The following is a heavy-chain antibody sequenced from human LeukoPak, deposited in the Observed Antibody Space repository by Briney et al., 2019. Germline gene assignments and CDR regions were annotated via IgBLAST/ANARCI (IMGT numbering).Heavy chain of an antibody. CDR2: INPSGGST. CDR1: GYTFTSYY. V-gene: IGHV1-46*01. D-gene: IGHD6-13*01. Sequence: GASVKVSCKASGYTFTSYYMHWVRQAPGQGLEWMGIINPSGGSTSYAQKFQGRVTMTRDTSTSTVYMELSSLRSEDTAVYYCARDVRIAAAGVEYFQHWGQGTPVTVSS. CDR3: ARDVRIAAAGVEYFQH. J-gene: IGHJ1*01.